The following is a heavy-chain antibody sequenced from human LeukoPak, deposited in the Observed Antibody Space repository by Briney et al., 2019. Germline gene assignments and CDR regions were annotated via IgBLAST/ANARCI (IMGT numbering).Heavy chain of an antibody. J-gene: IGHJ4*02. CDR2: MYYSGST. CDR3: ARGVAGYGPYDY. D-gene: IGHD5-12*01. Sequence: PSETLSLTCNVSGASMSSNYWSWIRQPPGKGLEWIGYMYYSGSTNYNPSLKSRVTISLDTPKNQFSLRLNSVTAADTAVYYCARGVAGYGPYDYWGQGTLVTVSS. CDR1: GASMSSNY. V-gene: IGHV4-59*01.